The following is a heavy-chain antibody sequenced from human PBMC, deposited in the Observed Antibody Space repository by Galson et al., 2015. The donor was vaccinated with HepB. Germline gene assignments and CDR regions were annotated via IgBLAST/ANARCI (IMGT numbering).Heavy chain of an antibody. CDR2: INTNTGNP. J-gene: IGHJ4*02. Sequence: VKVSCKASGYTFTTYAVTWVRQAPGQGLEWMGWINTNTGNPTYAQGFTGRFVFSLDTSVSTAYLQISSLKAEDTAVYYCARDGRVAAAGTGVDYWGQGTLVTVSS. V-gene: IGHV7-4-1*02. D-gene: IGHD6-13*01. CDR1: GYTFTTYA. CDR3: ARDGRVAAAGTGVDY.